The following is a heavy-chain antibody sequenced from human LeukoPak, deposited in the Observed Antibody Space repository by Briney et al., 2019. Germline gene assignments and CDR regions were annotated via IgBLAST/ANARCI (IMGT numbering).Heavy chain of an antibody. CDR2: INPNSGGT. Sequence: ASVKVSCKASGYTFTGYYMHWVRQAPGQGLEWMEWINPNSGGTNYAQKFQGRVTMTRDTSISTAYMELSRLRSDDTAVYYCAREVVAYDSSGLSLGYWGQGTLVTVSS. J-gene: IGHJ4*02. V-gene: IGHV1-2*02. D-gene: IGHD3-22*01. CDR3: AREVVAYDSSGLSLGY. CDR1: GYTFTGYY.